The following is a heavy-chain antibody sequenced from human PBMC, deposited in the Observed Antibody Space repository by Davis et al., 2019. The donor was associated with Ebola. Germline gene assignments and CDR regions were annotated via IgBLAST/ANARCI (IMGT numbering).Heavy chain of an antibody. CDR2: IYSSGTT. CDR1: GGSVSSGSYY. Sequence: SETLSLTCTVSGGSVSSGSYYWSWIRQPPGKGLEWIGYIYSSGTTNYNPSLKSRVTISVDTSKNHFSLKLSSVTAADTAVYYCARGTMYSSGWYFDFWGQGTPVTVSS. D-gene: IGHD6-19*01. CDR3: ARGTMYSSGWYFDF. J-gene: IGHJ4*02. V-gene: IGHV4-61*01.